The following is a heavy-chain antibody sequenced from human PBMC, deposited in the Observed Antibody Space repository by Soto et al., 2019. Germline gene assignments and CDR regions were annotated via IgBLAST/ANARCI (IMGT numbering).Heavy chain of an antibody. Sequence: ASVKVSCKASGYTFTSYGISWVRQAPGQGLEWMGWISAYNGNTNYAQKLQGRVTMATDTSTSTAYMELRSLRSDDTAVYYCARGLGGGSCTRCFDYWGQGTLVTVSS. D-gene: IGHD2-15*01. J-gene: IGHJ4*02. CDR2: ISAYNGNT. CDR3: ARGLGGGSCTRCFDY. CDR1: GYTFTSYG. V-gene: IGHV1-18*04.